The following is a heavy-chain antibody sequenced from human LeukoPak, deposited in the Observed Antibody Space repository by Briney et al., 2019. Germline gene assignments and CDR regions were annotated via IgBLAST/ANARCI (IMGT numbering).Heavy chain of an antibody. CDR2: IYYSGST. CDR3: ARDNHGYYDFWSGYYGYYYYYMDV. CDR1: GGSISSGGYC. Sequence: SQTLSLTCTVSGGSISSGGYCWRWIRQHPGKGLEWIGYIYYSGSTYYNPSLKSRVTISVDTSKNQFSLKLSSVTAADTAVYYCARDNHGYYDFWSGYYGYYYYYMDVWGKGTTVTVSS. J-gene: IGHJ6*03. V-gene: IGHV4-31*03. D-gene: IGHD3-3*01.